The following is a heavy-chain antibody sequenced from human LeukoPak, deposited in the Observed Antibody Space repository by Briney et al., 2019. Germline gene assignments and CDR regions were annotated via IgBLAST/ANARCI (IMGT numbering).Heavy chain of an antibody. CDR2: IYSGGTT. J-gene: IGHJ2*01. CDR1: GLTVSNTY. V-gene: IGHV3-53*01. Sequence: GGSLRLSCAASGLTVSNTYMTWVRQAPEKGLGWVSVIYSGGTTYYEDSVKGRFTISRDNSKNTAYLQMNSLRADDTAIYYCARLGDPRYWFFDLWGRGTLVTVSS. CDR3: ARLGDPRYWFFDL. D-gene: IGHD4-17*01.